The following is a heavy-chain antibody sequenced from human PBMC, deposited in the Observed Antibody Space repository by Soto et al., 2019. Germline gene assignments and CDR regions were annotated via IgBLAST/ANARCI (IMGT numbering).Heavy chain of an antibody. CDR1: GGSISSYY. V-gene: IGHV4-59*01. CDR3: ARVVPAVADAFDI. J-gene: IGHJ3*02. CDR2: IYYSGST. D-gene: IGHD2-2*01. Sequence: ETLSLTCTVSGGSISSYYWSWIRQPPGKGLEWIGYIYYSGSTNYNPSLKSRVTISVDTSKNQFSLKLSSVTAADTAVYYCARVVPAVADAFDIWGQGTMVTVSS.